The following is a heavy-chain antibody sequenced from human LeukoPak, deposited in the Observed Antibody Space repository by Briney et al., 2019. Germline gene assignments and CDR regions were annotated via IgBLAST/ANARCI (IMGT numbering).Heavy chain of an antibody. D-gene: IGHD5-18*01. CDR1: GLTLSTFE. V-gene: IGHV3-48*03. CDR3: ARKYSYGYFDY. CDR2: ITSSGSSM. Sequence: GGSLRLSCAASGLTLSTFEMNWVRHAPGKGLEWVSYITSSGSSMHYADSVKGRFTISRDNTKNSLYLQMNSLRAEDTAVYYCARKYSYGYFDYWGQGTLVTVSS. J-gene: IGHJ4*02.